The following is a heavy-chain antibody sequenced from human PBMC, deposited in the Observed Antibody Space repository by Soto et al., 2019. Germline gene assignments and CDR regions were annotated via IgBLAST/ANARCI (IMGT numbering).Heavy chain of an antibody. Sequence: KPSETLSLTCTVSGGSISTYWWSWIRQPPRKGLEWIGYIYYSESTNYNPSLKSRVTISVDTSKNQFSLKLTSVTAADTAVYYCARSRGSTRSFDYWGQGTLVTVSS. J-gene: IGHJ4*02. CDR1: GGSISTYW. CDR3: ARSRGSTRSFDY. D-gene: IGHD2-15*01. CDR2: IYYSEST. V-gene: IGHV4-59*01.